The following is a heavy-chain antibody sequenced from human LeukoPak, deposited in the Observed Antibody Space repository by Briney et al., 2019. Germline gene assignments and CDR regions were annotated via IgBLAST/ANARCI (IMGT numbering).Heavy chain of an antibody. CDR3: ARHLYCGGDCYSGRNHYYGLDV. D-gene: IGHD2-21*02. J-gene: IGHJ6*02. CDR2: MYYTGST. V-gene: IGHV4-59*08. CDR1: DGSISDHH. Sequence: SETLSLTCTVSDGSISDHHWSWIRQPPGKGLEWIGYMYYTGSTNYNPSLKSRVSISVDTSKRQFSLKLRSVTAADTAVYYCARHLYCGGDCYSGRNHYYGLDVWGQGTTVTVSS.